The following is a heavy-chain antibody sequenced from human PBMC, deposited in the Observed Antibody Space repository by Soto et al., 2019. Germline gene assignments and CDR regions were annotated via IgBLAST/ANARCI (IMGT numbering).Heavy chain of an antibody. D-gene: IGHD2-15*01. V-gene: IGHV3-7*01. CDR2: IKQDGSEK. J-gene: IGHJ4*02. CDR3: ARDAVAATPLIDY. CDR1: GFTFSSYW. Sequence: EVQLVESGGGLVQPGGSLRLSCAASGFTFSSYWMSWVRQAPGKGLEWVANIKQDGSEKYYVDSVKGRFTISRDNAKNSLYLQMNSLKAGDTAVYYCARDAVAATPLIDYWGQGTLVTVSS.